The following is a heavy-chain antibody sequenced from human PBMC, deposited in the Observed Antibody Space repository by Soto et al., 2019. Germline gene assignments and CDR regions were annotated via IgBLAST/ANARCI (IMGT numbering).Heavy chain of an antibody. CDR3: AKDLSGYDFLFDY. Sequence: EVQLVESGGGLVQPGRSLRLSCAASGFTFDDYAMHWVRQAPGKGLEWVSGISWNSGSIGYADSVQGRFTISRDNAKNSLYLQMNSLRAEDTALYYCAKDLSGYDFLFDYWGQGTLVTVSS. V-gene: IGHV3-9*01. J-gene: IGHJ4*02. CDR2: ISWNSGSI. D-gene: IGHD5-12*01. CDR1: GFTFDDYA.